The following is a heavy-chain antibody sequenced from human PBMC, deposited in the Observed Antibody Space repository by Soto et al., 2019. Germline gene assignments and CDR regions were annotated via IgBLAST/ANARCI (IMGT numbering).Heavy chain of an antibody. D-gene: IGHD2-15*01. V-gene: IGHV4-38-2*02. CDR3: ARDILYVMDV. CDR2: IYHSGST. CDR1: GYSISSGYY. Sequence: PSETLSLTCAVSGYSISSGYYWGWIRQPPGKGLEWIGSIYHSGSTYYNPSLKSRVNISVETSKNQFSLKLSSVTAADTAVYYCARDILYVMDVWGQGTTVIVSS. J-gene: IGHJ6*02.